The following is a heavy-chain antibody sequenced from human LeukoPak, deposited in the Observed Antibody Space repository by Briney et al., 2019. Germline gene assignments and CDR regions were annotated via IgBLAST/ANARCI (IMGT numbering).Heavy chain of an antibody. J-gene: IGHJ2*01. CDR2: IYYSGST. Sequence: SETLSLTCTVSGGSISGYYWSWIRQPPGKGLEWIGYIYYSGSTNYNPSLKSRVTISVDTSKNQFSLRLSSVTAADTAVYYCAGGNSGGGHYWYFGLWGRGTLVAVSS. V-gene: IGHV4-59*08. CDR1: GGSISGYY. CDR3: AGGNSGGGHYWYFGL. D-gene: IGHD2-15*01.